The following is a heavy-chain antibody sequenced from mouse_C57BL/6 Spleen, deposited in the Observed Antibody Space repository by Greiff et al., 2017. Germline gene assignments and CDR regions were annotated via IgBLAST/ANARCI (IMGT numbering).Heavy chain of an antibody. D-gene: IGHD2-4*01. Sequence: QVQLQQSGAELARPGASVKLSCKASGYTFTSYGISWVKQRTGQGLEWIGEIYPRSGNTYYNEKFKGKATLTADKSSSTAYMELRSLTSEDSAVYFCARSYYDHGVRLGAMDYWGQGTSVTVSS. J-gene: IGHJ4*01. CDR1: GYTFTSYG. V-gene: IGHV1-81*01. CDR2: IYPRSGNT. CDR3: ARSYYDHGVRLGAMDY.